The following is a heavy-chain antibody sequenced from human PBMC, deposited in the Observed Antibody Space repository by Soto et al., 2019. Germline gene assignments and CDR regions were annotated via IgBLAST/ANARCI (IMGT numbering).Heavy chain of an antibody. D-gene: IGHD1-26*01. CDR2: IKQDGSEK. V-gene: IGHV3-7*01. CDR1: GFTFDTSS. J-gene: IGHJ4*02. Sequence: GGSLRLSCAASGFTFDTSSMNWVRQAPGKGLEWVANIKQDGSEKYYVDSVRGRFTISRDNAKKSLYLQMNSLRAEDTAVYYCVGRSFDYWGQGTLVTVSS. CDR3: VGRSFDY.